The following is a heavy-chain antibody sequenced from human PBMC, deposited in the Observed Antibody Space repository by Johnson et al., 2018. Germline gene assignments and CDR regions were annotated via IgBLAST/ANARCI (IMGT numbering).Heavy chain of an antibody. J-gene: IGHJ6*02. D-gene: IGHD3-10*01. CDR2: IWYDASNE. CDR1: GFTFSTYG. CDR3: ARERGYYYYYGMDV. V-gene: IGHV3-33*01. Sequence: VQLVESGGGVVQPGRSLRLSCAASGFTFSTYGMHWVRQAPGKGLEWVAVIWYDASNEFYADSVTGRFTISRDNSKNKLYLQMSSLRADDTAVYYCARERGYYYYYGMDVWGQGTTVTVSS.